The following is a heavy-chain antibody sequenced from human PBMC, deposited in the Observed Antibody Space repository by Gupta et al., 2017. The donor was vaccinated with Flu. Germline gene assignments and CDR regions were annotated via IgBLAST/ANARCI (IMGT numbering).Heavy chain of an antibody. CDR1: GFSFSSYD. J-gene: IGHJ4*02. D-gene: IGHD3/OR15-3a*01. Sequence: EVQLVESGGDLVQPGGSLRLSCAASGFSFSSYDMHWVRHVVGKGLEWVLGIRSAGDTYSSASVKGRFIIPREDSRKSLYLQMNSLIAEDTAVYFCAREGRTGNFDHWGQGTLVTVSS. CDR3: AREGRTGNFDH. V-gene: IGHV3-13*04. CDR2: IRSAGDT.